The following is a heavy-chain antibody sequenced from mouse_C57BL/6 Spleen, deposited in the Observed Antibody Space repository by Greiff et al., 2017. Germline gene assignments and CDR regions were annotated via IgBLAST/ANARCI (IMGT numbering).Heavy chain of an antibody. D-gene: IGHD2-14*01. CDR2: IYPGSGNT. J-gene: IGHJ2*01. Sequence: VMLVESGAELVRPGASVKLSCKASGYTFTDYYINWVKQRPGQGLEWIARIYPGSGNTYYNEKFKGKATLTAEKSSSTAYMQLSSLTSEDSAVYFCAREEVLFDYWGQGTTLTVSS. CDR1: GYTFTDYY. V-gene: IGHV1-76*01. CDR3: AREEVLFDY.